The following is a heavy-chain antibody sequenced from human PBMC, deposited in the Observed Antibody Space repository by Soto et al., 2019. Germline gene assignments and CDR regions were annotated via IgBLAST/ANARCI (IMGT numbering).Heavy chain of an antibody. Sequence: PSETLSLTCSFSGGTITYYYWSCIRQAPWQGLEWLGYIFDGGSATYTPSLKSRVSFSLDKSQNQLSLKLTYVTGADTAIYHWVSVEGTPTVTGDYYDYAEDARGKGPAVTVSS. D-gene: IGHD4-17*01. CDR2: IFDGGSA. CDR3: VSVEGTPTVTGDYYDYAEDA. J-gene: IGHJ6*04. V-gene: IGHV4-59*12. CDR1: GGTITYYY.